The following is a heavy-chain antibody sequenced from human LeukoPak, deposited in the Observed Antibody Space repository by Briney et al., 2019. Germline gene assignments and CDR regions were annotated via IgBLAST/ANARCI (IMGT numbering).Heavy chain of an antibody. Sequence: GASVKVSCKPSRYTFTGYGIKWGRQAPGHGLEWMGWISGDSAKTNSAQKFQGRVTMTTDTSTSTAYMELRSLRSDDTTVYYCARDMVFRVDTAPGDPWGQGALVTVSS. D-gene: IGHD2-8*01. J-gene: IGHJ5*02. CDR2: ISGDSAKT. CDR1: RYTFTGYG. V-gene: IGHV1-18*04. CDR3: ARDMVFRVDTAPGDP.